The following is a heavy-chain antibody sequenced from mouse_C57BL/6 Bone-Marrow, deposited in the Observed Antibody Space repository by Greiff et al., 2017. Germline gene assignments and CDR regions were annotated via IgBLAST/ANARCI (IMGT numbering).Heavy chain of an antibody. J-gene: IGHJ2*01. Sequence: VQLQQSGAELARPGASVKLSCKASGYTFTSYGINWVKQRPGQGLEWIGWIYPRDGSTKYNEKFKGKATLTVDTSSSTAYMELHSLTSEDSAVYFCARSGSYPLFDYWGQGTTLTVSS. D-gene: IGHD6-1*01. CDR2: IYPRDGST. CDR3: ARSGSYPLFDY. CDR1: GYTFTSYG. V-gene: IGHV1-85*01.